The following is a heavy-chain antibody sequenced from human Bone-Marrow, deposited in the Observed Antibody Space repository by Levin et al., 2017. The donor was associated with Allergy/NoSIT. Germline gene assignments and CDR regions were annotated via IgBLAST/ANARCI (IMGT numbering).Heavy chain of an antibody. V-gene: IGHV4-39*01. CDR2: LHYTGST. Sequence: SETLSLTCTVSGDSVNTPNSYWAWIRQPPGQGLEWIGTLHYTGSTYINPSLKSRLTMSLDTSKNQLSLKMTSVTAADTAVYYCARPQLGIDLWAFDYWGQGTLVTVSS. D-gene: IGHD3-10*01. J-gene: IGHJ4*02. CDR3: ARPQLGIDLWAFDY. CDR1: GDSVNTPNSY.